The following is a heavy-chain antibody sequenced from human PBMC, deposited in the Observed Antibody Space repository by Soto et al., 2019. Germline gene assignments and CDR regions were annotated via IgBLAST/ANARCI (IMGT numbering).Heavy chain of an antibody. V-gene: IGHV3-30*09. J-gene: IGHJ6*02. CDR2: MSSDGDTE. Sequence: GGSLTLSGATSGFTFGSYSMHWVRQAPGKGLEWLTVMSSDGDTEYYSEPVKGRFAISRDNSKNTLYLQVNSLRPEDTAVYYCAKDEGAGPYYYYGMDVWGQGTTVTVSS. CDR3: AKDEGAGPYYYYGMDV. CDR1: GFTFGSYS. D-gene: IGHD3-10*01.